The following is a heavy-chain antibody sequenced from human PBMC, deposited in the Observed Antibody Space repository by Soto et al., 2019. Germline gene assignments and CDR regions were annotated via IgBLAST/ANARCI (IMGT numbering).Heavy chain of an antibody. Sequence: EVQLVESGGGLVQPGGSLRLSCVASGFTFGNYWIHWVRQAPGKGLVWVSRTNIDGTHTKYADFVKGRFTISRDNSKNTLYLEMTGLRAEDTSLYYCARDLGDDRIDYWGQGTLVTVSS. J-gene: IGHJ4*02. CDR2: TNIDGTHT. CDR3: ARDLGDDRIDY. CDR1: GFTFGNYW. V-gene: IGHV3-74*01. D-gene: IGHD3-3*01.